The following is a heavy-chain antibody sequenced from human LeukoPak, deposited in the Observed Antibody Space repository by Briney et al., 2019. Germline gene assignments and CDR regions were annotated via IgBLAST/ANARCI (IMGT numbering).Heavy chain of an antibody. V-gene: IGHV1-8*03. Sequence: ASVKVSCKTSGYTFTNFDINWVRQATGQGLEWMGWMNPNSGNTGYAQKFQGRVTITRNTSISTAYMELSGLRSEDTAVYYCARVLVIATHEPYAYYFDYWGQGTLVTVSS. CDR2: MNPNSGNT. J-gene: IGHJ4*02. CDR1: GYTFTNFD. CDR3: ARVLVIATHEPYAYYFDY. D-gene: IGHD2-21*01.